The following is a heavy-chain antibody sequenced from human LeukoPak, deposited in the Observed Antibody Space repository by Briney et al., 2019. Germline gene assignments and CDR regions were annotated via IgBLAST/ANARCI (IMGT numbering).Heavy chain of an antibody. CDR1: GYTFTSYD. V-gene: IGHV1-8*01. Sequence: ASVKVSCKASGYTFTSYDINWVRQATGQGLEWMGWMNPNSGNTGYAQKFQGRGTMTRNTSISTAYMELSSLRSEDTAVYYCARVGDDFWSGYPRYNWFDPWGQGTLVTVSS. CDR2: MNPNSGNT. J-gene: IGHJ5*02. D-gene: IGHD3-3*01. CDR3: ARVGDDFWSGYPRYNWFDP.